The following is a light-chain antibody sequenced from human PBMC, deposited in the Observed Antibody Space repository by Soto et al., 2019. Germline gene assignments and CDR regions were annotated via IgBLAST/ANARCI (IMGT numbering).Light chain of an antibody. CDR1: QSITIW. CDR3: QHYNSYSWT. CDR2: DAS. V-gene: IGKV1-5*01. Sequence: DIQMTQSPSTLSASVGDRVTITCRASQSITIWLAWYQQKPGKAPKLLIFDASSLESGVPSRFSGSGSGTEFTLTISSLQPDDFATYYCQHYNSYSWTFGNGTKVEIK. J-gene: IGKJ1*01.